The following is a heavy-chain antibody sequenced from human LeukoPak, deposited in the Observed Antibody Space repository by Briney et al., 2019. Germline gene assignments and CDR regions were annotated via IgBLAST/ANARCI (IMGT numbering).Heavy chain of an antibody. CDR1: GFTFSSYA. CDR2: ISGSGGST. CDR3: AKDLYGDYEVYYYYGIDV. J-gene: IGHJ6*02. D-gene: IGHD4-17*01. V-gene: IGHV3-23*01. Sequence: GGSLRLSCAASGFTFSSYAMSWVRQAPGKGLEWVSAISGSGGSTYYADSVKGRFTISRDNSKNTLYLQMNSLRGEDTAVYYCAKDLYGDYEVYYYYGIDVWGQGTTVTVSS.